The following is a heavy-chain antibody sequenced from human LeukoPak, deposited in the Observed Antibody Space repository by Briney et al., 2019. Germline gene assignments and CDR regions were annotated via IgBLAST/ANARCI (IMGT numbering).Heavy chain of an antibody. CDR1: GFTFSSYE. CDR2: ISSSGSTI. D-gene: IGHD3-10*01. Sequence: GGSLRLSCAASGFTFSSYEMNWVRQAPGKGLAWVSYISSSGSTIYYADSVKGRFIISRDNAKNSLYLQMNSLRAEDTAVYYCARGDRSLLLWFGELGPMDVWGQGTTVTVSS. CDR3: ARGDRSLLLWFGELGPMDV. J-gene: IGHJ6*02. V-gene: IGHV3-48*03.